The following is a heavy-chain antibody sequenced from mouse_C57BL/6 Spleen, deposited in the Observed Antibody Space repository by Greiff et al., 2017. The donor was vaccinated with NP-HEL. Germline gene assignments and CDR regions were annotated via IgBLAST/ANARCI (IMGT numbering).Heavy chain of an antibody. Sequence: EVQGVESGGGLVKPGGSLKLSCAASGFTFSDYGMHWVRQAPEKGLEWVAYISSGSSTIYYADTVKGRFTISRDNAKNTLFLQMTSLRSEDTAMYYCARREAYYSNYDYAMDYWGQGTSVTVSS. V-gene: IGHV5-17*01. D-gene: IGHD2-5*01. CDR2: ISSGSSTI. J-gene: IGHJ4*01. CDR1: GFTFSDYG. CDR3: ARREAYYSNYDYAMDY.